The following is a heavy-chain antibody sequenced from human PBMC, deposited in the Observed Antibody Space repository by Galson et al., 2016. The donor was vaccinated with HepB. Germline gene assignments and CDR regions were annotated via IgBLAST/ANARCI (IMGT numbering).Heavy chain of an antibody. CDR2: ISYTSTTI. V-gene: IGHV3-48*02. J-gene: IGHJ4*02. CDR1: EFNFRSYS. CDR3: ASTGYYDILGGYYGPPFDY. Sequence: SLRLSCAASEFNFRSYSVNWVRQAPGKGLEWVSYISYTSTTIYYADSVKGRFTISRDNDKNSLYLQMNGLRDEDTAVYYCASTGYYDILGGYYGPPFDYWGQGTLVTVSS. D-gene: IGHD3-9*01.